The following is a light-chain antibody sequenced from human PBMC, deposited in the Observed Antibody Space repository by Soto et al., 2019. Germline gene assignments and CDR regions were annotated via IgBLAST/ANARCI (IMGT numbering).Light chain of an antibody. Sequence: DIHLTQSPSRLSASVGDRVTITCRASQGISQYVAWYQQKPGKAPKLLIYAATALQGGVPSRFSGTGAATEFILTIRSLQPEDFATYYCQQVNSYPLTFGGGTKVDIK. CDR3: QQVNSYPLT. CDR2: AAT. CDR1: QGISQY. V-gene: IGKV1-9*01. J-gene: IGKJ4*01.